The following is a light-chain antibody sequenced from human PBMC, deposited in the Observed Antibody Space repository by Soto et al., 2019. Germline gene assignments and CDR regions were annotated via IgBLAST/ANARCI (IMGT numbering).Light chain of an antibody. J-gene: IGKJ1*01. CDR1: QSVKSN. Sequence: EIVMTQSPATLSVSPGERATLSCRASQSVKSNLAWYQQKPGQAPRLLMYGASTRATGIPARFSGSGSGTEVTLTISSLQSEDFAVYYCQHYNNWPPWTFGQGTKVEIK. V-gene: IGKV3-15*01. CDR3: QHYNNWPPWT. CDR2: GAS.